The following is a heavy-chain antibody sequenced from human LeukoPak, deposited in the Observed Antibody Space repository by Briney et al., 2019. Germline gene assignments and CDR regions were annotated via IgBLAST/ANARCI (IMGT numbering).Heavy chain of an antibody. J-gene: IGHJ4*02. D-gene: IGHD3-22*01. V-gene: IGHV3-20*04. CDR2: INWNGGST. CDR3: ARATHYYESSGYDY. CDR1: GFTFDDYG. Sequence: GGSLRLSCAASGFTFDDYGMSWVRPAPGKGLEWVSGINWNGGSTGYADSVKGRFTISRDNAKNSLYLQMNSLRAEDTALYYCARATHYYESSGYDYWGQGTLVTVSS.